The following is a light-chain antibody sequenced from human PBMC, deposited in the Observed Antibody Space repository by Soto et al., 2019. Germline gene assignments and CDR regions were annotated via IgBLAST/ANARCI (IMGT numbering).Light chain of an antibody. J-gene: IGLJ2*01. V-gene: IGLV1-40*01. CDR2: GNT. Sequence: QSVLTQPPSVSGAPGQRVTISCTGSSSNIGAGYDVHWYQQLPGRAPKLLIYGNTNRPSGVPDRFSGSKSGTSASLAITGLHAEDGADYYCLSFDSSLSVVFGGGTQLTVL. CDR3: LSFDSSLSVV. CDR1: SSNIGAGYD.